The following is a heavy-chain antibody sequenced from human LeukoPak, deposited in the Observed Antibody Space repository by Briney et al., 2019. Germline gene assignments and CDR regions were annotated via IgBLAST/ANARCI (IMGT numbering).Heavy chain of an antibody. CDR3: AKDEFDYGLGSYYTNY. J-gene: IGHJ4*02. CDR1: GFTFSSYA. Sequence: GGSLRLSCAASGFTFSSYAMSWVRQAPGKGLEWVSAISGSGGSTYYADSVKGRFTISRDNSKNTLYLQMNSLRAEDTAVYYCAKDEFDYGLGSYYTNYWGQGTLVTVSS. V-gene: IGHV3-23*01. CDR2: ISGSGGST. D-gene: IGHD3-10*01.